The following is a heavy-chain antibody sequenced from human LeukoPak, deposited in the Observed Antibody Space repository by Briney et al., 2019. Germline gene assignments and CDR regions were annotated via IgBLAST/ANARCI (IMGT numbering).Heavy chain of an antibody. CDR3: ASAGITGGFDY. CDR1: GFTVSSNY. V-gene: IGHV3-53*01. J-gene: IGHJ4*02. CDR2: IYSGGST. Sequence: GGSLGLSCAASGFTVSSNYMSWVRQAPGKGLEWVSVIYSGGSTYYADSVKGRFTISRDNSKNTLYLQMNSLRAEDTAVYYCASAGITGGFDYWGQGALVTVSS. D-gene: IGHD1-14*01.